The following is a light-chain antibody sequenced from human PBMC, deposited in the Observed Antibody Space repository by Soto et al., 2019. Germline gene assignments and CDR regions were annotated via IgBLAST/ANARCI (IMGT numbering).Light chain of an antibody. Sequence: QSVLTQPASVSGSPGQSITISCTGTSSDVGSYNLVSWYQQHPGKAPKLMIYEGSKRPSGVSNRFSGSKSGNTASLTISGLQAEDEADYYCQAYDNSLGVSVLFGGGTKLTVL. CDR3: QAYDNSLGVSVL. CDR2: EGS. CDR1: SSDVGSYNL. V-gene: IGLV2-23*01. J-gene: IGLJ3*02.